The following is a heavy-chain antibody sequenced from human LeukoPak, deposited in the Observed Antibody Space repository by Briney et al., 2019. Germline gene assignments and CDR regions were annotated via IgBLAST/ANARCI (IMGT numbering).Heavy chain of an antibody. J-gene: IGHJ6*02. CDR2: IRSKAYGGTT. V-gene: IGHV3-49*04. D-gene: IGHD5-18*01. Sequence: SLRLSCTASGFTFGDYAMSWVRQAPGKGLEWVGFIRSKAYGGTTEYAASVKGRFTISRDDSKSIAYLQMNSLKTEDTAVYYCTRVGYSYGPADYYGMDVWGQGTTVTVSS. CDR1: GFTFGDYA. CDR3: TRVGYSYGPADYYGMDV.